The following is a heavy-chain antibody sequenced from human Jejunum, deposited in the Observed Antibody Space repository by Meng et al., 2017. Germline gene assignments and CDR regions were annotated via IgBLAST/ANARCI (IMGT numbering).Heavy chain of an antibody. V-gene: IGHV3-7*03. Sequence: GESLKISCAGSGFIFGSNWMSWVRQSPGKGLEWVAHIKEDGSFTCYVDSVKGRFTISRDNAKNSLYLQMNSLRAEDTALYYCAKDEANWLAFDIWGQGTMVTVSS. CDR3: AKDEANWLAFDI. J-gene: IGHJ3*02. CDR1: GFIFGSNW. D-gene: IGHD7-27*01. CDR2: IKEDGSFT.